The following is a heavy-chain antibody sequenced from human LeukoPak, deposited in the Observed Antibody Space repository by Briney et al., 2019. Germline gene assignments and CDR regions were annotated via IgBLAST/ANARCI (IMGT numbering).Heavy chain of an antibody. V-gene: IGHV3-21*01. D-gene: IGHD3-3*01. CDR1: GFTFSSYA. CDR2: ISSSSNYI. CDR3: GRDRITIFGVVES. Sequence: PGGSLRLSCTASGFTFSSYAMSWVRQAPGKGLAWVSSISSSSNYIYYADSVKGRFTISRDNAKNSLYLQMNSLRAEDTAVYYCGRDRITIFGVVESWGQGTLVTVSS. J-gene: IGHJ4*02.